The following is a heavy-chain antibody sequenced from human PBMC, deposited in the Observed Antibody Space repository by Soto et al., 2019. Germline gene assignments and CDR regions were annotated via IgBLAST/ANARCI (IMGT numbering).Heavy chain of an antibody. CDR1: GFTVSSNY. CDR3: ASLYGSGSYYWYYFDY. V-gene: IGHV3-53*02. CDR2: IYSGGST. J-gene: IGHJ4*02. D-gene: IGHD3-10*01. Sequence: EVQLVETGGGLIQPGGSLRLSCAASGFTVSSNYMSWVRQAPGKGLEWVSGIYSGGSTYYADSVKGRFTISRDNSKNTLYLQLNSLRAEDTAVYYCASLYGSGSYYWYYFDYWGQGTLVTVSS.